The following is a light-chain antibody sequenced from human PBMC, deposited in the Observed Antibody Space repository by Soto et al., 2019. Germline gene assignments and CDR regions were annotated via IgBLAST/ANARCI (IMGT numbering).Light chain of an antibody. CDR3: QSYDSSLSGPVV. Sequence: QSVLTQPPSVSGAPGQRVTISCTASSSNIWAGYDVHWYQQLPGTAPKLLIYGNSNRPSGVPDRFSGSKSGTSASLAITGLQAEDEADYYCQSYDSSLSGPVVFGGGTKLTVL. J-gene: IGLJ2*01. V-gene: IGLV1-40*01. CDR1: SSNIWAGYD. CDR2: GNS.